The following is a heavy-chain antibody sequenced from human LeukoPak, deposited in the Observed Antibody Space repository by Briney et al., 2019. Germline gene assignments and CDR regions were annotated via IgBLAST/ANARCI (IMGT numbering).Heavy chain of an antibody. J-gene: IGHJ6*02. V-gene: IGHV1-8*01. Sequence: ASVKVSCKASGYTFTSYDINWVRQATGQGLEWMGWMNPNSGNTGYAQKFQGRVTMTRNTSISTAYMELSSLRAEDTAVYYCAREQQLARPPLFYYGMDVWGQGTTVTVSS. D-gene: IGHD6-13*01. CDR2: MNPNSGNT. CDR3: AREQQLARPPLFYYGMDV. CDR1: GYTFTSYD.